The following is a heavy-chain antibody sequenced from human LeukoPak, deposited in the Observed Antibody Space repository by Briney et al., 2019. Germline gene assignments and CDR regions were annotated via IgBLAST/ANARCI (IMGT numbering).Heavy chain of an antibody. Sequence: GESLKISCKGSGYSFTSYWIGWVRQMPGKGVEWMGIIYPGDSDTRNSPSFQGQVTISADKSISTAYLQWSSLKASDTAMYYCASLILSGSYSFDYWGQGTLVTVSS. CDR2: IYPGDSDT. V-gene: IGHV5-51*01. D-gene: IGHD1-26*01. CDR3: ASLILSGSYSFDY. CDR1: GYSFTSYW. J-gene: IGHJ4*02.